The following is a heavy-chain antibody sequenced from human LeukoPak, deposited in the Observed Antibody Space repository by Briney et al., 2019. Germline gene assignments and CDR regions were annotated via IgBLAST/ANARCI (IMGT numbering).Heavy chain of an antibody. Sequence: ASVKVSCKASGYTFTSYGISWVRQAPGQGLEWMGWISAYNGNTNYAQKLQGRVTMTTDTSTSTAYMELRSLRSDDTAVYYCAREAVGLIAVAGTYYYYMDVWGKGTTVTVSS. V-gene: IGHV1-18*01. D-gene: IGHD6-19*01. CDR1: GYTFTSYG. CDR2: ISAYNGNT. J-gene: IGHJ6*03. CDR3: AREAVGLIAVAGTYYYYMDV.